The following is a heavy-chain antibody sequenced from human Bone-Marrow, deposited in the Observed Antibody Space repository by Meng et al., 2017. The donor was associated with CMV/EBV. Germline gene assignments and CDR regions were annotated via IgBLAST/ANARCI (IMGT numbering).Heavy chain of an antibody. V-gene: IGHV3-23*01. CDR2: ISGSGGST. J-gene: IGHJ4*02. CDR3: RVGDGDYFDY. CDR1: GFAVSSNC. Sequence: GGSLRLSCVASGFAVSSNCMSWVRQAPGKGLEWVSAISGSGGSTYYADSVKGRFTISRDNSKNTLYLQMNSLRAEDTAVYYCRVGDGDYFDYWVQGTLVTVSS. D-gene: IGHD3-16*01.